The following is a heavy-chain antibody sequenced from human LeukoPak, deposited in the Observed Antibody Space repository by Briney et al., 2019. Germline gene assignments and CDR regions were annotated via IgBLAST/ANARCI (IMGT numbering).Heavy chain of an antibody. V-gene: IGHV1-8*01. CDR1: GYTFTRYD. D-gene: IGHD3-22*01. CDR2: INPNNANT. CDR3: ARGYFYSRGYYFYY. J-gene: IGHJ4*02. Sequence: GASVRVSSTASGYTFTRYDINGVRQAPGEGGEWMGWINPNNANTVYAHKFQGRLTMTRNTSISTAYIDLISLRSDDTAVHYCARGYFYSRGYYFYYCGQGTLVTVSS.